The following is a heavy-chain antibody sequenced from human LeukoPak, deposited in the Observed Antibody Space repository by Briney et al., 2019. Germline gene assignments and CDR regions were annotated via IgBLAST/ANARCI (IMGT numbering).Heavy chain of an antibody. CDR2: ISYDGSNK. J-gene: IGHJ3*02. V-gene: IGHV3-30-3*01. CDR1: GFTFSSYA. Sequence: PGGSLRLSCAASGFTFSSYAMHWVRQAPGKGLEWVAVISYDGSNKYYADSVKGRFTISRDNSKNTLYLQMNSLRAEDTALYYCAKDMGDGYDSSGYYYVAFDIWGQGTMVTVSS. CDR3: AKDMGDGYDSSGYYYVAFDI. D-gene: IGHD3-22*01.